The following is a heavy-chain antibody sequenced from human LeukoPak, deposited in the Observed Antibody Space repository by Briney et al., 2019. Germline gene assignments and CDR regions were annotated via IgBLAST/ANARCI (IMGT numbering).Heavy chain of an antibody. CDR2: INTGDGNT. J-gene: IGHJ6*04. D-gene: IGHD2-15*01. V-gene: IGHV1-3*04. CDR1: GYTFTNRA. Sequence: ASVKVSCKASGYTFTNRALHWVRQAPGQRLEWMGWINTGDGNTKYSQKFQGRVTITRDTSATTAYMELSSLTSEDTAVYYCARDCSGGSCCPSGMDVWGKGTTVTVSS. CDR3: ARDCSGGSCCPSGMDV.